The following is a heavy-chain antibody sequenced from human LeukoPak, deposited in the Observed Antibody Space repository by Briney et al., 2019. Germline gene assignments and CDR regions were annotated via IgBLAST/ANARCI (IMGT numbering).Heavy chain of an antibody. Sequence: GGSLRLSCAASGFTFSTSWMSWVRQAPGKGLEWVANIKKDGSEKYYVDSVKGRFTISRDNAKNSLYLQMNSLTVEDTAVYYCARDPALGTGVINGYWGQGTLVTVSS. CDR3: ARDPALGTGVINGY. D-gene: IGHD3/OR15-3a*01. V-gene: IGHV3-7*01. CDR2: IKKDGSEK. J-gene: IGHJ4*02. CDR1: GFTFSTSW.